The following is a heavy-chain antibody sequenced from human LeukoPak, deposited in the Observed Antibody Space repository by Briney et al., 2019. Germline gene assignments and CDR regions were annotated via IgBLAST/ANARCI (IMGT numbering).Heavy chain of an antibody. D-gene: IGHD5-24*01. CDR2: IGAYNGYT. Sequence: ASVKVSCKASRGTFSSYAISWVRQAPGQGLEWMGWIGAYNGYTNYAQNLQGRVTMTTDTSTSTAYMELTSLRSDDTAVYYCARALARDVYNINWFDPWGQGTLVTVSS. CDR3: ARALARDVYNINWFDP. CDR1: RGTFSSYA. J-gene: IGHJ5*02. V-gene: IGHV1-18*01.